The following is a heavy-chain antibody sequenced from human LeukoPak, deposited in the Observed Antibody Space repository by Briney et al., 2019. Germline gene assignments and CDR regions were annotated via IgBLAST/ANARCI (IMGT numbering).Heavy chain of an antibody. CDR3: ARLSRSSTSCYWTFDP. V-gene: IGHV4-59*08. D-gene: IGHD2-2*01. Sequence: SETLSLTCTVSGGSISSYYWSWIRQPPGKGLEWIGYIYYSGSTNYNPSLKSRVTISVDTSKNQFSLKLSSVTAADTAVYYCARLSRSSTSCYWTFDPWGQGTLVTVSS. CDR2: IYYSGST. CDR1: GGSISSYY. J-gene: IGHJ5*02.